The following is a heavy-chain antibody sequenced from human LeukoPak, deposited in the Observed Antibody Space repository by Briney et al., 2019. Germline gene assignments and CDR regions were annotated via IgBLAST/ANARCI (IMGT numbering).Heavy chain of an antibody. CDR1: GFTFSDYY. D-gene: IGHD2-15*01. V-gene: IGHV3-11*04. Sequence: GGSLRLSCAGSGFTFSDYYMTWIRQAPGKGLEWVSFITSGGTSIYYADSVKGRFTISRDNAKNSLYLQMNSLRAEDTAVYYCASGNYYYYYMDVWGKGTTVTVSS. J-gene: IGHJ6*03. CDR2: ITSGGTSI. CDR3: ASGNYYYYYMDV.